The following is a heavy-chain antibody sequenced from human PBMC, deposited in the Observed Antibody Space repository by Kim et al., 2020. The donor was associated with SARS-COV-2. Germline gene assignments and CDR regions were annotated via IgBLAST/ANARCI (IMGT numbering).Heavy chain of an antibody. V-gene: IGHV3-23*01. J-gene: IGHJ1*01. CDR3: AKDRFVYTPGGSGNYPNPPEDSQH. CDR1: GFTFSRFA. CDR2: INYSGGST. D-gene: IGHD1-26*01. Sequence: GGSLRLSCTASGFTFSRFAMSWVRQAPGKGLEWVSGINYSGGSTYYADSVKGRFTISRDNSKNTLYLEMHRLRAEDTAVFYCAKDRFVYTPGGSGNYPNPPEDSQHWGQGTLVTVTS.